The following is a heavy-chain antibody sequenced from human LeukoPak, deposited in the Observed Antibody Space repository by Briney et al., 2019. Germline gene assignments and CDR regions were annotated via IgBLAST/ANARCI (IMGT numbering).Heavy chain of an antibody. CDR3: ARESGHIDY. V-gene: IGHV3-64*01. CDR2: ISSDGGST. CDR1: GFTFSSYA. Sequence: GGSLRLSCAASGFTFSSYAMHWVRQAPGKGLEYVSAISSDGGSTYYANSVKGRFTISGDNSKNTLYLQMGSLRAEDMAVYYCARESGHIDYWGQGTLVTVSS. J-gene: IGHJ4*02. D-gene: IGHD3-10*01.